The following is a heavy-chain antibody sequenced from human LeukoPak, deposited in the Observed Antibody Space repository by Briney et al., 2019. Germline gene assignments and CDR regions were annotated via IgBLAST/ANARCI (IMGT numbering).Heavy chain of an antibody. CDR1: GYSFTNYF. Sequence: GASVKLSCTASGYSFTNYFIHWVRQAPGQGLEWMGILDPGDGSTTYAQKFQGRVTMTRDTSTSTFYMDLSSLRSEDTAMYYCARSKRNFDYWGQGTLVTVSS. CDR3: ARSKRNFDY. CDR2: LDPGDGST. J-gene: IGHJ4*02. V-gene: IGHV1-46*01.